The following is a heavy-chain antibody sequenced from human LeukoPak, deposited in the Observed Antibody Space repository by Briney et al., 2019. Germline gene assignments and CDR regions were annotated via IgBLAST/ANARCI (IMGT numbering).Heavy chain of an antibody. Sequence: GGSLRLSCAASGFTFISSFAMTWVRQAPGKGLEWVSVVSGSGGSTYYADSVKGRFTISRDNSKNTLCLQMNSLRAEDTAVYYCANQRWLQLQLDYWGQGTLVTVS. D-gene: IGHD5-24*01. J-gene: IGHJ4*02. CDR3: ANQRWLQLQLDY. CDR2: VSGSGGST. CDR1: GFTFISSFA. V-gene: IGHV3-23*01.